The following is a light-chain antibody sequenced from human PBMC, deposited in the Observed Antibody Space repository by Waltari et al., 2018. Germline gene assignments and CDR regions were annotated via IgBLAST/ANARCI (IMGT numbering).Light chain of an antibody. CDR1: SSYGWSYYL. J-gene: IGLJ2*01. Sequence: QSAPTQPASVSGSPEQSLTIPLPGTSSYGWSYYLFPWYQQHPGKAPKLMISEVNERPSGVSIRFSGSKSGNTASLTISGLQAEDEADYYCCSYAGSNTVLFGGGTKLTVL. V-gene: IGLV2-23*02. CDR2: EVN. CDR3: CSYAGSNTVL.